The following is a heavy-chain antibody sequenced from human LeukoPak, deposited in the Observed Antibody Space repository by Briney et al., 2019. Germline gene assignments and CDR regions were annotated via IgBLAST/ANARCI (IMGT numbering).Heavy chain of an antibody. Sequence: SVKVSCKASGYTFTGYYMHWVRQAPGQGLEWMGGIIPIFGTANYAQKFQGRVTITADKSTSTAYMELSSLRSEDTAVYYCARAHYGGNSVLLLDYYMDVWGKGTTVTVSS. J-gene: IGHJ6*03. CDR3: ARAHYGGNSVLLLDYYMDV. V-gene: IGHV1-69*06. CDR2: IIPIFGTA. D-gene: IGHD4-23*01. CDR1: GYTFTGYY.